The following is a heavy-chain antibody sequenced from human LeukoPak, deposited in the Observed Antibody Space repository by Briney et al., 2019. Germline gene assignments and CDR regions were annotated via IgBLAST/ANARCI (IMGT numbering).Heavy chain of an antibody. CDR3: AKGRALEVVAAFNY. CDR2: ISGSGGSI. D-gene: IGHD2-15*01. Sequence: GGSLRLSWAASGFTFSSYAMSWVRQAPGKGLEWVSSISGSGGSIYYVDSVKGRFTISRDNSKNTLYLQMNSLRAEDTAVYYCAKGRALEVVAAFNYWGQGTVVTVSS. CDR1: GFTFSSYA. V-gene: IGHV3-23*01. J-gene: IGHJ4*02.